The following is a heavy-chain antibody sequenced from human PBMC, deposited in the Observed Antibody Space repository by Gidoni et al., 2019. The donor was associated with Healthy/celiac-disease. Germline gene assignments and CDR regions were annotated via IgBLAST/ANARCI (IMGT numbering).Heavy chain of an antibody. D-gene: IGHD2-15*01. V-gene: IGHV3-30-3*01. J-gene: IGHJ4*02. CDR3: ARDFCSGGSCYRNFDY. CDR2: ISYDGSNK. Sequence: QVQLVESGGGVVQPGRSLRLSCAASGFTFSSYAMHWVRQAPGKGLEWVAVISYDGSNKYYADSVKGRFTISRDNSKNTLYLQMNSLRAEDTAVYYCARDFCSGGSCYRNFDYWGQGTLVTVSS. CDR1: GFTFSSYA.